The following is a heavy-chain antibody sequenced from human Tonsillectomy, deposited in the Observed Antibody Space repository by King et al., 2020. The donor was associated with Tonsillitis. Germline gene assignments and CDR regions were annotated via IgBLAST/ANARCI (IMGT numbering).Heavy chain of an antibody. CDR1: RYTFTGYY. CDR2: INTDSGDT. CDR3: ARDWSGGRYCDN. V-gene: IGHV1-2*02. Sequence: QLVQSGAEVKKPGASVKVSCKAYRYTFTGYYMHWVRQAPGQGLEWLGWINTDSGDTNYAQRFLGRFTMTRDTSITTAYMELSSLRSDDTAVYYCARDWSGGRYCDNWGQGTLVTVSS. J-gene: IGHJ4*02. D-gene: IGHD2-21*01.